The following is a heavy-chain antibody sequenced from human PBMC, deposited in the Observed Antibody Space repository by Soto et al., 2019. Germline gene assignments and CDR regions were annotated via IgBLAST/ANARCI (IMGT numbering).Heavy chain of an antibody. CDR1: GYTFTGYY. CDR2: INPNSGGT. CDR3: ARGSLYTVLRYFDWLFCLDY. J-gene: IGHJ4*02. Sequence: GASVKVSCKASGYTFTGYYMHWVRQAPGQGLEWMGWINPNSGGTNYAQKFQGRVTMTRDTSISTAHMELSRLRSDDTAVYYCARGSLYTVLRYFDWLFCLDYWGQGTLVTVS. V-gene: IGHV1-2*02. D-gene: IGHD3-9*01.